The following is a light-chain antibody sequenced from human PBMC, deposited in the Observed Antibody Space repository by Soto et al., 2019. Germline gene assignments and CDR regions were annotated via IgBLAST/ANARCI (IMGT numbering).Light chain of an antibody. CDR2: KAS. V-gene: IGKV1-39*01. CDR1: QSISTY. CDR3: EQRYSTPQVT. Sequence: DIQMTQSPSSLSASVGDRVTITCRANQSISTYLSWYRQKPGKAPNLLIYKASSLQGGVPSRFSGSGSGTEFTLTISSLQPEDFATYYCEQRYSTPQVTFGGGTKVEIK. J-gene: IGKJ4*01.